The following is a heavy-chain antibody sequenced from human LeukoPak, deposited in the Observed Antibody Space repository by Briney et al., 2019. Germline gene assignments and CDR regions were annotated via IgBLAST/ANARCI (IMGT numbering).Heavy chain of an antibody. V-gene: IGHV4-4*07. CDR1: GGSISSYY. CDR2: IYTSGST. D-gene: IGHD3-10*01. CDR3: ARTVLWFGDYYYYYYMDV. Sequence: PSETLSLTCTVSGGSISSYYWSWIRQPAGKGLEWIGRIYTSGSTNYNPSLKSRVTMSVDTSKNQFSLKLSSVTAADTAVYYCARTVLWFGDYYYYYYMDVWGKGTTVTISS. J-gene: IGHJ6*03.